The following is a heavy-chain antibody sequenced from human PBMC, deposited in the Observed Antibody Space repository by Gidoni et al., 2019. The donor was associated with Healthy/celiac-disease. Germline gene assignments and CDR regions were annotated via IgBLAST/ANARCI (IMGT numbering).Heavy chain of an antibody. V-gene: IGHV4-59*01. CDR1: GGSISSYY. Sequence: QVQLQESGPGLVKPSETLSLTCTVSGGSISSYYWRWIRQPPGKGLEWIGYIYYSGSTNYNPSLKSRVTISVDTSKNQFSLKLSSVTAADTAVYYCARAGRRRSSSPRSANWYFDLWGRGTLVTVSS. D-gene: IGHD6-6*01. CDR3: ARAGRRRSSSPRSANWYFDL. CDR2: IYYSGST. J-gene: IGHJ2*01.